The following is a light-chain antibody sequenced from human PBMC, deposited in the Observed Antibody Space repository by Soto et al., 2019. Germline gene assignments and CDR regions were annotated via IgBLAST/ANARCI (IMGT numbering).Light chain of an antibody. Sequence: QSALTQPASVSGSPGQSITISCTGTNSDVGGYNYVSWYQQNPGKAPKLMMYEVSNRPSAVSNRFSGSKSGSTASLTISGLQAEDEADYYCSSYTSSSTMVFGGGTKLTVL. J-gene: IGLJ2*01. CDR2: EVS. CDR1: NSDVGGYNY. CDR3: SSYTSSSTMV. V-gene: IGLV2-14*01.